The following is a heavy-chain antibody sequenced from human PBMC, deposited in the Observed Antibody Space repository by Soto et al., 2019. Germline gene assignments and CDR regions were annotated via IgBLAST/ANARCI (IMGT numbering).Heavy chain of an antibody. CDR1: RFTFSTYE. D-gene: IGHD2-2*01. V-gene: IGHV3-48*03. J-gene: IGHJ4*02. CDR3: VRYCSTTLCNGVATRIFDY. Sequence: SGGSLRLSCAASRFTFSTYEMNWVRQAPGKGLEWVSYISTSGSTVYYADSVKGRFTISRDNTRNSLYLQMNSLRDEDTALYYCVRYCSTTLCNGVATRIFDYRGPGTLGPVSS. CDR2: ISTSGSTV.